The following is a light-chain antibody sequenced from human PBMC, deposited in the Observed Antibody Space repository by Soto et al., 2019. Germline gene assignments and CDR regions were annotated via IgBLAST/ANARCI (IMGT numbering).Light chain of an antibody. V-gene: IGKV3-15*01. J-gene: IGKJ5*01. Sequence: EILMTQSPATLSVSPGDRAPLSCRASQSVSNNLAWYQQRPGQAPRLLIYGASTRATGIPARFSGSGSGTEFTLTISSLQSEDFAVYYCQQYNNWPPITFGQGTRLEIK. CDR1: QSVSNN. CDR3: QQYNNWPPIT. CDR2: GAS.